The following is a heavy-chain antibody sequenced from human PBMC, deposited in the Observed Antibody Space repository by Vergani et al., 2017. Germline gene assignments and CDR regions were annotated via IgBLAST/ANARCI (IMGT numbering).Heavy chain of an antibody. CDR1: GFTFSSYA. D-gene: IGHD3-22*01. Sequence: EVQLLESGGGLVQPGGSLRLSCAASGFTFSSYAMSWVRQAPGKGLEWVSAISGSGGSTYYADSVKGRFTISRDNSKNTLYLQMSSLRSEDTAVYYCARVGIYYYDSSGYYTPLDYWGQGTLVTVSS. CDR3: ARVGIYYYDSSGYYTPLDY. J-gene: IGHJ4*02. V-gene: IGHV3-23*01. CDR2: ISGSGGST.